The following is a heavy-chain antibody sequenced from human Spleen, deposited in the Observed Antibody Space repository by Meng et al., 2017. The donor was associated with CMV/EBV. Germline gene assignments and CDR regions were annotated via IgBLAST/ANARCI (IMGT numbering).Heavy chain of an antibody. D-gene: IGHD6-13*01. Sequence: GESLKISCAASGFSFSTYAMHWVRQAPGQGLEWVALVRFDGGDKFYTDSVKGRFTISRDNAKNSLYLQMNSLRAEDTAVYYCASLAAAGGYYYGMDVWGQGTTVTVSS. J-gene: IGHJ6*02. CDR2: VRFDGGDK. CDR1: GFSFSTYA. V-gene: IGHV3-30*02. CDR3: ASLAAAGGYYYGMDV.